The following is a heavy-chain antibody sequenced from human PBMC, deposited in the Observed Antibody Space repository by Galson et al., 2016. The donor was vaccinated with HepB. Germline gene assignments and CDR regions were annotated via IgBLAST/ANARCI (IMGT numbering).Heavy chain of an antibody. CDR2: IYYSGTT. CDR1: GDSISSSRYS. CDR3: ARLYGDYEYYFYYYGMDV. V-gene: IGHV4-39*01. J-gene: IGHJ6*02. D-gene: IGHD4-17*01. Sequence: SETLSLTCTVSGDSISSSRYSWGWIRQPPGKGLEWIGSIYYSGTTYYNPSLKSRVTISVDTSKNQFSLKLSSVTAADTAVYYCARLYGDYEYYFYYYGMDVWGQGTTFTVSS.